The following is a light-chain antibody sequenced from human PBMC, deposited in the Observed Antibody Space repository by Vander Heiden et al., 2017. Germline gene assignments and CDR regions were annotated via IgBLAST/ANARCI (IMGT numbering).Light chain of an antibody. J-gene: IGKJ1*01. CDR2: DAA. Sequence: DIQMTQSPATLSSSVGDRVTITCRASQSISSWLAWYQQQPGKAPKLLIYDAASLESGVPSRFSGSGSGTEFTLTISSRQPDDFATYYCQQQNGYSPTTFGQGTKVEIK. V-gene: IGKV1-5*01. CDR1: QSISSW. CDR3: QQQNGYSPTT.